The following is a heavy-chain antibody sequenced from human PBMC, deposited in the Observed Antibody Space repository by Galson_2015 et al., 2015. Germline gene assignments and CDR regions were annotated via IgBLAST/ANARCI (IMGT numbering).Heavy chain of an antibody. CDR1: GFTFSSYW. J-gene: IGHJ4*02. D-gene: IGHD2-2*01. CDR3: ARGEGGYCSSTSCYLVDF. Sequence: SLRLSCAASGFTFSSYWMTWVRQAPGKGLEWVASIKQDGSAKNYVDSVKGRFTISRDNSKNTVYLQMNSLRPEDTAVYYCARGEGGYCSSTSCYLVDFWGQGTLVTVSS. V-gene: IGHV3-7*01. CDR2: IKQDGSAK.